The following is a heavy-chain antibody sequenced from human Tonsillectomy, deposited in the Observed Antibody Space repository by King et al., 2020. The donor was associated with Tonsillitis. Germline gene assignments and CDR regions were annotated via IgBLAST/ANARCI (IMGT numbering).Heavy chain of an antibody. V-gene: IGHV3-53*01. D-gene: IGHD2-15*01. J-gene: IGHJ4*02. CDR1: GFTVSSNY. CDR2: TYSGGST. CDR3: ARVVAAANFYF. Sequence: VQLVESGGGLIQPGRSLRLSCAASGFTVSSNYMSWVRPAPGKGLEWVSITYSGGSTNYADSVKGRFTISRDNSKNTLYLRMNSLRAEDTAVYYCARVVAAANFYFWGQGALVTVSS.